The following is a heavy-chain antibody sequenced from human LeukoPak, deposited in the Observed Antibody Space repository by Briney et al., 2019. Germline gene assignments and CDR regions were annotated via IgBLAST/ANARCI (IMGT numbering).Heavy chain of an antibody. D-gene: IGHD3-10*01. V-gene: IGHV4-59*01. Sequence: ESSDTLSLTCTVSGGSISSYYWSWIRQPPGKGLEWIAYIYYSGSTNYNPSLKSRVTISVDTSKNQFSLKLSSVTAADTAVYYCARRYGSGSSGTFDYWGQGTLVTVSS. J-gene: IGHJ4*02. CDR1: GGSISSYY. CDR2: IYYSGST. CDR3: ARRYGSGSSGTFDY.